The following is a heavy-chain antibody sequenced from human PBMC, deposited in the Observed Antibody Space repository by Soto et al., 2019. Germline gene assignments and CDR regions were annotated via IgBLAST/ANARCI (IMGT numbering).Heavy chain of an antibody. CDR2: ISGSGGST. CDR3: AEDLDIVVVVAPGY. D-gene: IGHD2-15*01. Sequence: PGGSLRLSCAASGFTFSSYAMSWVRQAPGKGLEWVSAISGSGGSTYYADSVKGRFTISRDNSKNTLYLQMNSLRAEDTAVYYCAEDLDIVVVVAPGYWGQGTLVTVS. CDR1: GFTFSSYA. J-gene: IGHJ4*02. V-gene: IGHV3-23*01.